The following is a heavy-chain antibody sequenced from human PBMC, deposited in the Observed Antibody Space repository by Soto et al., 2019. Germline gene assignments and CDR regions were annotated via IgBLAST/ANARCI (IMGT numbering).Heavy chain of an antibody. J-gene: IGHJ5*02. D-gene: IGHD2-21*01. CDR3: ARDTRGDSNWFDP. CDR1: GYTFSSSY. V-gene: IGHV1-46*03. CDR2: IHPTSGST. Sequence: RASVKVSCKASGYTFSSSYMHWVRQAPGQGLEWMGIIHPTSGSTKYAQKFQGRVTMTRDTSTSTVYMELSSLRSEDTAVYYCARDTRGDSNWFDPWGQGTLVTVSS.